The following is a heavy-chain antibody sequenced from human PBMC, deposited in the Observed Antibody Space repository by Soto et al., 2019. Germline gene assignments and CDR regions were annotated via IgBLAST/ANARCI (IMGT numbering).Heavy chain of an antibody. CDR3: ARQIYDSDTGPNFQYYFDS. J-gene: IGHJ4*02. CDR1: GYSFAGYW. V-gene: IGHV5-10-1*01. D-gene: IGHD3-22*01. Sequence: GESLKISCKGSGYSFAGYWITWVRQKPGKGLEWMGRIDPSDSQTYYSPSFRGHVTISVTKSITTVFLQWSSLRASDAAMYYCARQIYDSDTGPNFQYYFDSWGQGTPVTVSS. CDR2: IDPSDSQT.